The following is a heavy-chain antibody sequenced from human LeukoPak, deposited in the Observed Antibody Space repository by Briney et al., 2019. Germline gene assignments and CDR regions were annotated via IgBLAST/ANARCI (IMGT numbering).Heavy chain of an antibody. Sequence: SETLSLTCTVSGGSISSYYWSWIRQPPGKGLEWIGYIYYSGSTNYNPSLKSRVTISVDTSKNQFSLKLSSVTAADTAVYYCARHHNYYDSSGYYKNDAFDIWGQGIMVTVSS. CDR3: ARHHNYYDSSGYYKNDAFDI. J-gene: IGHJ3*02. CDR2: IYYSGST. CDR1: GGSISSYY. D-gene: IGHD3-22*01. V-gene: IGHV4-59*08.